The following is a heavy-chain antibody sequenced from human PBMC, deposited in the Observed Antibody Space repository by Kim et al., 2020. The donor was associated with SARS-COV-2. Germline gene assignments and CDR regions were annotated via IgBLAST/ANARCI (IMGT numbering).Heavy chain of an antibody. Sequence: GGSLRLSCAASGFTFSSYGMHWVRQAPGKGLEWVAVISYDGSNKYYADSVKGRFTISRDNSKNTLYLQMNSLRAEDTAVYYCAKEPTRLAAAGVTSYWG. CDR3: AKEPTRLAAAGVTSY. V-gene: IGHV3-30*18. CDR2: ISYDGSNK. D-gene: IGHD6-13*01. J-gene: IGHJ4*01. CDR1: GFTFSSYG.